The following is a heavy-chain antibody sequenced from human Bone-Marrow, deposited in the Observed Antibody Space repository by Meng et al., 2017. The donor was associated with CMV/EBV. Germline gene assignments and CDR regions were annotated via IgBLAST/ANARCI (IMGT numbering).Heavy chain of an antibody. J-gene: IGHJ6*02. D-gene: IGHD3-3*01. CDR3: ARTDFWSGHQLGFSYYYGMDV. V-gene: IGHV4-38-2*02. Sequence: SETLSPTCTVSGYSISSGYHWGWIRQPPGTGLEWIGSLYHSGSTYHNPSLKSRVTISVDTSKTQFSLKLSSVTAADTAVYYCARTDFWSGHQLGFSYYYGMDVWSQRTTVTFSS. CDR2: LYHSGST. CDR1: GYSISSGYH.